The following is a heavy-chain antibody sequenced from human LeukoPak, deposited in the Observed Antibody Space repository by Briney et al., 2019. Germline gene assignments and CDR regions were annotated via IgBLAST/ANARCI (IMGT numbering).Heavy chain of an antibody. CDR3: AKDLLGPMIEYYFDY. V-gene: IGHV3-23*01. CDR1: GFTFSSYA. Sequence: GGSLRLSCAASGFTFSSYAMSWVRQAPGRGLEWVSSISGSGGSTYYADSVKGRFTISGDSSKNTLYLQMNSLRAEDTAIYFCAKDLLGPMIEYYFDYWGQGTLVTVSS. J-gene: IGHJ4*02. CDR2: ISGSGGST. D-gene: IGHD3-22*01.